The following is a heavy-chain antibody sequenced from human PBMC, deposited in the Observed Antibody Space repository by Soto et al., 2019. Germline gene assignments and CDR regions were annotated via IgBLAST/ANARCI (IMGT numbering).Heavy chain of an antibody. CDR2: IYPGDSDT. Sequence: GESLKISCKGSGYSFTSYWIGWVRQMPGKGLEWMGIIYPGDSDTRYSPSFQGQVTISADKSISTAYLQWSSLKASDTAMYYCAKTRHYGSGSYDAFDIWGQGTMVTVSS. V-gene: IGHV5-51*01. CDR1: GYSFTSYW. CDR3: AKTRHYGSGSYDAFDI. D-gene: IGHD3-10*01. J-gene: IGHJ3*02.